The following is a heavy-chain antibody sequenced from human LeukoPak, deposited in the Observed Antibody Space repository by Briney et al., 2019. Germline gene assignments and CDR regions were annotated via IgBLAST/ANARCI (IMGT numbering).Heavy chain of an antibody. J-gene: IGHJ5*02. Sequence: GRSLRLSCAASGFTFSSYAMSWVRQAPGKGLEWVSAISGSGGSTYYADSVKGRFTISRDNSKNTLYLQMDSLRAEDTAVYYCAKAKYSNYGGDWFDPWGQGTLVTVSS. D-gene: IGHD4-11*01. CDR1: GFTFSSYA. V-gene: IGHV3-23*01. CDR3: AKAKYSNYGGDWFDP. CDR2: ISGSGGST.